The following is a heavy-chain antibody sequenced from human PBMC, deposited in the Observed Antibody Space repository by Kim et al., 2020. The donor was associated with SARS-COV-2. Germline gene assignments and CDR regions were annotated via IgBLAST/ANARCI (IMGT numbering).Heavy chain of an antibody. J-gene: IGHJ4*01. CDR3: AKGREFHYYGLGSAFD. Sequence: GGSLRLSCTASGLTFGSYAMIWVRQAPGKGREWVSIISNTGRATDYPDSVKGRFIISRDNSKNTLYLQMNNLRAEDTAMYYCAKGREFHYYGLGSAFD. CDR1: GLTFGSYA. V-gene: IGHV3-23*01. D-gene: IGHD3-10*01. CDR2: ISNTGRAT.